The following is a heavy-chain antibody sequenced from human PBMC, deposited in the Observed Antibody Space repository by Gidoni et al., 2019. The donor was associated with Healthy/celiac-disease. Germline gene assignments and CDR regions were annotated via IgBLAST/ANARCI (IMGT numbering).Heavy chain of an antibody. CDR1: GFTFSSYG. D-gene: IGHD4-17*01. CDR3: ERGYGDYLYYYGMDV. J-gene: IGHJ6*02. V-gene: IGHV3-33*01. CDR2: IWYDGSNK. Sequence: AASGFTFSSYGMHWVRQAPGKGLEWVAVIWYDGSNKYYADSVKGRFTISRDNSKNTLYIQMNSLRAEDTAVYYCERGYGDYLYYYGMDVWGQGTTVTVS.